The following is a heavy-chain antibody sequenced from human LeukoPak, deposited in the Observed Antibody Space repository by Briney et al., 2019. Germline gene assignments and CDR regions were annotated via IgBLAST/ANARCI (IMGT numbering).Heavy chain of an antibody. D-gene: IGHD3-9*01. J-gene: IGHJ4*02. V-gene: IGHV4-59*12. CDR1: GGSISSYY. CDR3: ASSPRKYDILTGYYIHEYFDY. Sequence: PSETLSLTCTVSGGSISSYYWSWIRQPPGKGLEWIAYSHYSGSTKYYPSLKSRVTISVDTSKNQFSLKLSSVTAADSAVYYCASSPRKYDILTGYYIHEYFDYWGQGTLVTVSS. CDR2: SHYSGST.